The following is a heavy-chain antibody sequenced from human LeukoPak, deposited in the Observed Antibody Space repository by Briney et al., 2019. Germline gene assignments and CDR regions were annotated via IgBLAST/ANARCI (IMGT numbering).Heavy chain of an antibody. CDR1: GYTFTSYD. V-gene: IGHV1-8*01. J-gene: IGHJ5*02. D-gene: IGHD3-10*01. Sequence: ASVKVSGKASGYTFTSYDINWVRQATGQGLEWMGWMNPNSGNTGYAQKLQGRVTMTRNTSISTAYMELSSLRSEDTAVYYCARVRGSGSYYNRKWFDPWGQGTLVTVSS. CDR3: ARVRGSGSYYNRKWFDP. CDR2: MNPNSGNT.